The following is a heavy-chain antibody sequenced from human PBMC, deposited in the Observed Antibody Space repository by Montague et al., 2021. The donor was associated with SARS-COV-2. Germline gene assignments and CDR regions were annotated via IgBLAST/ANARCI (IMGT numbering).Heavy chain of an antibody. D-gene: IGHD4-23*01. V-gene: IGHV4-39*01. CDR2: IYYSGST. CDR1: GGSISSSSYY. Sequence: SETLSLTCTVSGGSISSSSYYWGWIRQPPGKGLEWIGSIYYSGSTYYNPSLKSRVTISVGTSKNQFSLKLSSVTAADTAVYYCARLVETYYYYYGMDVWGQGTTVTVSS. CDR3: ARLVETYYYYYGMDV. J-gene: IGHJ6*02.